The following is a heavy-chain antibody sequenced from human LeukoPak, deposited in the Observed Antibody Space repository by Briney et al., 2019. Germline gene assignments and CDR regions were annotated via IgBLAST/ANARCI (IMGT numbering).Heavy chain of an antibody. D-gene: IGHD3-16*01. CDR1: GGSINNY. J-gene: IGHJ4*02. Sequence: SETLSLTCTVSGGSINNYWSWVRQPPGKGLEWIGQIHHNGGTNYSPSLKSRLTMSIDKSENQFSLYLNSVTAADTAVYYCARHGGFHFDSRGQGALVTVSS. V-gene: IGHV4-4*02. CDR3: ARHGGFHFDS. CDR2: IHHNGGT.